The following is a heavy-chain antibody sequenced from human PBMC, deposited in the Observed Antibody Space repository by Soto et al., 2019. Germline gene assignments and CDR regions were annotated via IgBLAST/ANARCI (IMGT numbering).Heavy chain of an antibody. J-gene: IGHJ4*02. D-gene: IGHD3-3*01. V-gene: IGHV3-23*01. Sequence: EVQLLEPGGGLVQPGGSLRLSCAASGFTFSSYAMSWVRQAPGKGLEWVSAISGSGGSTYYADSVKGRFTISRDNSKNTLYLQMNSLRAEDTAVYYCAKDSALDYDFWSGYFYYWGQGTLVTVSS. CDR1: GFTFSSYA. CDR2: ISGSGGST. CDR3: AKDSALDYDFWSGYFYY.